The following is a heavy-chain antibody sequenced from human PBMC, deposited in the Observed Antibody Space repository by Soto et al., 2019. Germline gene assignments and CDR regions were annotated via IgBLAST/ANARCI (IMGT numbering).Heavy chain of an antibody. J-gene: IGHJ4*02. CDR3: ARDRGMVITTTGYFDY. CDR2: IEQEGSEE. D-gene: IGHD2-15*01. V-gene: IGHV3-7*01. Sequence: EVQLVESGGGLVQPGGSLRLSCAASGFTFSTYWMSWVRQAPGKGLEWVANIEQEGSEEYFVDSVKGRFTISRDNAKNSQYLQMNSLRAEDTAVYYCARDRGMVITTTGYFDYWGQGTLVTVSS. CDR1: GFTFSTYW.